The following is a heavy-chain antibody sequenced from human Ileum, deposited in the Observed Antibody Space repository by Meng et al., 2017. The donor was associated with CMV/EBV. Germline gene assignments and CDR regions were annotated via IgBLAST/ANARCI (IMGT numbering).Heavy chain of an antibody. Sequence: GGSLRLSCAASGFSISQYWMDWVRQTPGKGLEWVANIRQDGGEKYYVDSVEGRFTISRDNSKNTLFVQMNSLRVEDTAVYFCVKDLGRLVGSNWIDTWGQGNLVNGAS. CDR2: IRQDGGEK. V-gene: IGHV3-7*01. CDR3: VKDLGRLVGSNWIDT. J-gene: IGHJ5*02. D-gene: IGHD3-9*01. CDR1: GFSISQYW.